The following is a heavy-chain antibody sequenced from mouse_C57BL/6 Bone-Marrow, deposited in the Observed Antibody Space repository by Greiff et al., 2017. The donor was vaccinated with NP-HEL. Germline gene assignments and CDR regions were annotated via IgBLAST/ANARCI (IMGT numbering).Heavy chain of an antibody. J-gene: IGHJ4*01. Sequence: VQLQQSGAELVRPGASVKLSCKASGYTFTDYYINWVKQRPGQGLEWIARIYPGSGNTYYNEKFKGKATLTAEKSSSTAYMQLSSLTSEDSAVYFCARSDPFFYGNYSYYYAMDYWGQGTSVTVSS. D-gene: IGHD2-1*01. V-gene: IGHV1-76*01. CDR1: GYTFTDYY. CDR3: ARSDPFFYGNYSYYYAMDY. CDR2: IYPGSGNT.